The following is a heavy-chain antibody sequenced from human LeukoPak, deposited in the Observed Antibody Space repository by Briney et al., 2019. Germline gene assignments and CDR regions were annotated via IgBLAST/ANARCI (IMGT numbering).Heavy chain of an antibody. CDR2: ISYDGSNK. V-gene: IGHV3-30*03. CDR3: ASPARWIQLWYSFDY. Sequence: PGGSLRLSCAASGFTFSIYGMHWVRQAPGKGLEWVADISYDGSNKYYADSVKGRFTISRDNSKNTLYLQMNSLRAEDTAVYYCASPARWIQLWYSFDYWGQGTLVTVSS. CDR1: GFTFSIYG. J-gene: IGHJ4*02. D-gene: IGHD5-18*01.